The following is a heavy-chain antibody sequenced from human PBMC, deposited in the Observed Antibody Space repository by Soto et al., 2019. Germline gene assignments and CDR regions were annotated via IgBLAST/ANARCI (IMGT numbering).Heavy chain of an antibody. D-gene: IGHD2-2*01. V-gene: IGHV4-38-2*01. CDR3: ARGHTVVVPTVGWFDP. CDR1: GYFISSGYY. J-gene: IGHJ5*02. CDR2: MFHSGST. Sequence: NPSETLSLTCAVSGYFISSGYYWGWIRQPPGKGLEWIGSMFHSGSTHYNPSLKSRVTISVDTSKNHFSLRLSSVTASDTAVYYCARGHTVVVPTVGWFDPWGQGTLVTVSS.